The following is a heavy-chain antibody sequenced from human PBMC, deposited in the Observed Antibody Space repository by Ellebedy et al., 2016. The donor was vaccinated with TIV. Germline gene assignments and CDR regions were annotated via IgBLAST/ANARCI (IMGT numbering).Heavy chain of an antibody. CDR2: ISAYNGNT. V-gene: IGHV1-18*04. D-gene: IGHD5-12*01. CDR1: GYTFTSYG. J-gene: IGHJ4*02. Sequence: AASVKVSCKASGYTFTSYGISWVRQAPGQGLEWMGWISAYNGNTTYAQKLQGRVTMTTDTSTSTAYMELRSLRSDDTAVYYCAARGYSGYGYAHFDYWGQGTLVTVSS. CDR3: AARGYSGYGYAHFDY.